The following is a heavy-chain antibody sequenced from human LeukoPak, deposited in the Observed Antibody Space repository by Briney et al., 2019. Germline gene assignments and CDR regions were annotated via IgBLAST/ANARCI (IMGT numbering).Heavy chain of an antibody. CDR1: VYTFTIYD. CDR2: MNPKNGNT. CDR3: ARSILEWIYYYCGMDV. Sequence: ASVTVSSMHSVYTFTIYDINWVRQAPGQGREWMGWMNPKNGNTGYAQKFQGRVTMNRNTSISTAYMELSSLRSENTAVYYCARSILEWIYYYCGMDVWGQGTTVTASS. V-gene: IGHV1-8*01. D-gene: IGHD3-3*01. J-gene: IGHJ6*02.